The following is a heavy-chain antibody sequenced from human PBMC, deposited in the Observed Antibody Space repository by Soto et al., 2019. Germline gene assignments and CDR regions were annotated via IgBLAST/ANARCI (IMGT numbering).Heavy chain of an antibody. CDR1: GYSFRTYW. CDR3: VRDKTGPKDY. J-gene: IGHJ4*02. D-gene: IGHD3-9*01. Sequence: GGSLRLSCAASGYSFRTYWMHWVRQAPGKGLVWVARLDEEGGRTFYADSVEGRFTISRDNPKNTLYLQMDSLRVEDTAVYYCVRDKTGPKDYWGQGTLVTVSS. CDR2: LDEEGGRT. V-gene: IGHV3-74*01.